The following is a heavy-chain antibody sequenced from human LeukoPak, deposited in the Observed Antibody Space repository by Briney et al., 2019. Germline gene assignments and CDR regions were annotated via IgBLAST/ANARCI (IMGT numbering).Heavy chain of an antibody. CDR2: IKSKSERGTT. D-gene: IGHD2-2*02. Sequence: GGSLRLSCAASGFTFSNGWMSWVRQAPGKGLEWVGRIKSKSERGTTDYAAPVKGRFTISRDGSTNMVYLHMNSLKTEDTAVYFCTSNLYCSTSSCYTLDNWGQGTLVAVSP. J-gene: IGHJ4*02. CDR1: GFTFSNGW. CDR3: TSNLYCSTSSCYTLDN. V-gene: IGHV3-15*01.